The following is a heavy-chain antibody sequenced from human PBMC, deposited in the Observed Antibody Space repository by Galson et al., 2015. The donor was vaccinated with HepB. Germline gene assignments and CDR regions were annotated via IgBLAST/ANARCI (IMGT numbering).Heavy chain of an antibody. V-gene: IGHV3-23*01. Sequence: SLRLSCAASGFIFSNSAMTWVRQAPGKGLEWVSSVSSSGIATYYADSVKGRFTISRDNSRKVLSLQMNSLRAEDTAVYYCARGAKVLVADVFDVWGQGTVVTVSS. CDR3: ARGAKVLVADVFDV. D-gene: IGHD5-12*01. CDR1: GFIFSNSA. CDR2: VSSSGIAT. J-gene: IGHJ3*01.